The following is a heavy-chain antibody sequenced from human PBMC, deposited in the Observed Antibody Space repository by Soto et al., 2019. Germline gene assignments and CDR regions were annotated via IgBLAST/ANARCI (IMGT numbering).Heavy chain of an antibody. CDR1: GXSFTSYW. CDR3: ASGHSGYDPYGMDV. Sequence: LKISCKGSGXSFTSYWISWVRQMPGKGLEWMGRIDPSDSYTNYSPSFQGHVTISADKSISTAYLQWSSLKASDTAMYYCASGHSGYDPYGMDVWGQGTTVTVSS. CDR2: IDPSDSYT. D-gene: IGHD5-12*01. J-gene: IGHJ6*02. V-gene: IGHV5-10-1*01.